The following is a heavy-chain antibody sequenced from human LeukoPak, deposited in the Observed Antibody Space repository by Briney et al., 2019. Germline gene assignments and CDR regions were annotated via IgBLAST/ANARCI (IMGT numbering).Heavy chain of an antibody. D-gene: IGHD6-6*01. CDR3: AQDLPTAITARPHY. J-gene: IGHJ4*02. CDR1: GFTFSIYA. V-gene: IGHV3-23*01. Sequence: GGSLRLSCAASGFTFSIYAMSWVRQAPGKGLEWVSGISSSGGSPYYADSVKGRFTISRDNSKNTLYLRMNSLRAEDTAVYYCAQDLPTAITARPHYWGQGTLVTVSS. CDR2: ISSSGGSP.